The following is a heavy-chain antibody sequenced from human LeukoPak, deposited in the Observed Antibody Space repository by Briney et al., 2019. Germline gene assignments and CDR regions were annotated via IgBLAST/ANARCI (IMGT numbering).Heavy chain of an antibody. D-gene: IGHD4-23*01. CDR2: ISSSGSTI. Sequence: GGSLRLSCAASGFTFSSYEMIWVRQAPGKGLEWVSYISSSGSTIYYADSVKGRFTISRDNAKNSLYLQMNSLRAEDTAVYYCARNRYGGNSGFDYWGQGTLVTVSS. V-gene: IGHV3-48*03. CDR1: GFTFSSYE. CDR3: ARNRYGGNSGFDY. J-gene: IGHJ4*02.